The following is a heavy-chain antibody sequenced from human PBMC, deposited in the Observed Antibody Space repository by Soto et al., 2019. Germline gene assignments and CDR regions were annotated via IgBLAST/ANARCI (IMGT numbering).Heavy chain of an antibody. CDR2: IHYTGAT. V-gene: IGHV4-59*01. Sequence: PSETLSLTCTVSSGSINNSYWTWIRQPPGKRLEWIGYIHYTGATDYNPSLRGRVTMSMETSKNQFSLTLSSVTAADTAVYYCVRVAAAGLFDSWGPESMLPVSS. CDR3: VRVAAAGLFDS. J-gene: IGHJ4*02. CDR1: SGSINNSY. D-gene: IGHD6-13*01.